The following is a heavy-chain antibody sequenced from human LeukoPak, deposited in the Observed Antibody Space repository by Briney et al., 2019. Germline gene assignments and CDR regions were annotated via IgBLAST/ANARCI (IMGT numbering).Heavy chain of an antibody. Sequence: GGSLRLSCAASGFTFSSYSMNWVRQAPGKGLEWGSSISSSSSYIYYADSVKGRCTISRENAKNSLYLQMNSLRAEDTAVYYCARSAGDYWGQGTLVTVSS. V-gene: IGHV3-21*01. CDR3: ARSAGDY. CDR2: ISSSSSYI. CDR1: GFTFSSYS. J-gene: IGHJ4*02.